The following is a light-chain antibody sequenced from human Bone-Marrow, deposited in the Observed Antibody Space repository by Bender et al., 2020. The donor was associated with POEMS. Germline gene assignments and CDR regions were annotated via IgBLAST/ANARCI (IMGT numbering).Light chain of an antibody. CDR3: AAWDDSLNGPV. J-gene: IGLJ3*02. CDR2: SNN. CDR1: SSNIGAGYD. V-gene: IGLV1-50*01. Sequence: QSVLTQPPSVSGAPGQRVTISCTGSSSNIGAGYDVHWYQQLPGTAPKLLIYSNNQRPSGVPARFSGSQSGTSASLAISGLQSEDEADYFCAAWDDSLNGPVFGGGTKLTVL.